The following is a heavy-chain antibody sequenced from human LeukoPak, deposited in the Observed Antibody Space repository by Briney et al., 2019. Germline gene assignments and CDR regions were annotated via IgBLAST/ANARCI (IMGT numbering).Heavy chain of an antibody. Sequence: GASVKVSCKASGYTFTGYYMHWVRQAPGQGLEWMGWINPNSGGTNYAQKFQGRVTMTRDTSISTAYMELSRLRSDDTAVYYCVREEGYCRSTSCSAPFDYWGQGTLVTVSS. CDR1: GYTFTGYY. D-gene: IGHD2-2*01. CDR2: INPNSGGT. CDR3: VREEGYCRSTSCSAPFDY. J-gene: IGHJ4*02. V-gene: IGHV1-2*02.